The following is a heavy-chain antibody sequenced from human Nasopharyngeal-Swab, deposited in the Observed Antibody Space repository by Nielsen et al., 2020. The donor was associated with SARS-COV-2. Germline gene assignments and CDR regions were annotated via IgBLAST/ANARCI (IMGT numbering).Heavy chain of an antibody. CDR3: AAGGDSSSSTFDY. D-gene: IGHD6-6*01. Sequence: WGSLRLSCAASGFTFSSYAMSWVRQAPGKGLEWVSAISGSGGSTYYADSVKGRFTISRDNSKNTLYLQMNSLRAEDTAVYYCAAGGDSSSSTFDYWGQGTLVTVSS. CDR1: GFTFSSYA. V-gene: IGHV3-23*01. CDR2: ISGSGGST. J-gene: IGHJ4*02.